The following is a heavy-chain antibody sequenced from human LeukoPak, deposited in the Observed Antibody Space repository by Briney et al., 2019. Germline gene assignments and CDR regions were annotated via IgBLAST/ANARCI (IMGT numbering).Heavy chain of an antibody. CDR2: INPSGGST. Sequence: ASVKVSCKASGYTFTSYYMHWVRQAPGQGLEWMGIINPSGGSTSYAQKFQGRVTMTRGTSTSTVYMELSSLRSEDTAVYYCARVIYSSSHEPEADYWGQGTLVTVSS. J-gene: IGHJ4*02. D-gene: IGHD6-6*01. V-gene: IGHV1-46*01. CDR1: GYTFTSYY. CDR3: ARVIYSSSHEPEADY.